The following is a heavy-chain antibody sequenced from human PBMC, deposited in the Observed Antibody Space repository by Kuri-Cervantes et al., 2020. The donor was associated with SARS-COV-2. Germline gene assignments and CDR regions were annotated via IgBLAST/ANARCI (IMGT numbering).Heavy chain of an antibody. CDR1: GGTFSSYA. CDR3: ARDRGPQGYYYDSSGYSQNAFDI. D-gene: IGHD3-22*01. Sequence: SVKVSCKASGGTFSSYAISWVRQAPGQGLEWMGGIIPIFGTANYAQKFQGRVTITADESTSTAYMELSSLRSEDTAVYYCARDRGPQGYYYDSSGYSQNAFDIWGQGTMVTVS. J-gene: IGHJ3*02. V-gene: IGHV1-69*13. CDR2: IIPIFGTA.